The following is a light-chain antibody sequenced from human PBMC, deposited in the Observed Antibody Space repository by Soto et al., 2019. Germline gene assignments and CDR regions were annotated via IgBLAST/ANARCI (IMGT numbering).Light chain of an antibody. Sequence: IPLTQFAGTLSVSPWYIVTLSCRASQSVDINLAWYQQRAGQAPRLLVYGASTKATDMPGRFSGRGSGTDFTLTINNLQSEDFAVYYCQQYRSLPLTFGQGTKVDIK. CDR3: QQYRSLPLT. CDR2: GAS. J-gene: IGKJ1*01. V-gene: IGKV3-15*01. CDR1: QSVDIN.